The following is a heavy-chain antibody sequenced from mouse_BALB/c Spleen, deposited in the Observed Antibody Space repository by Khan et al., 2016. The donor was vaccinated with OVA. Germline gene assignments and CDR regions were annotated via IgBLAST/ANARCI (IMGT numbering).Heavy chain of an antibody. Sequence: EVELVESGGGLVEPGGSLRLSCATSGFTFSDYYMSWVRQPPGKALEWLGFIRKKASGYTTEYSASVKGRFTISSDNSQSILYLQMNSLRAEDSATYYCARVDDGYGFAYWGQGTLVTVSA. V-gene: IGHV7-3*02. CDR3: ARVDDGYGFAY. J-gene: IGHJ3*01. CDR2: IRKKASGYTT. D-gene: IGHD1-2*01. CDR1: GFTFSDYY.